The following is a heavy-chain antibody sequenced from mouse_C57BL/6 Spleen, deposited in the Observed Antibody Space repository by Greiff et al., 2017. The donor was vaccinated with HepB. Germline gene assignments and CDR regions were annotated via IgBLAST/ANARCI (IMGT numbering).Heavy chain of an antibody. CDR1: GYAFSSSW. V-gene: IGHV1-82*01. D-gene: IGHD2-2*01. Sequence: VQLQHSGPELVKPGASVKISCKASGYAFSSSWMNWVKQRPGKGLEWIGRIYPGDGDTNYNGKFKGKATLTADKSSSTAYMQLSSLTSEDSAVYFCARGGGYDGFAYWGQGTLVTVSA. CDR3: ARGGGYDGFAY. J-gene: IGHJ3*01. CDR2: IYPGDGDT.